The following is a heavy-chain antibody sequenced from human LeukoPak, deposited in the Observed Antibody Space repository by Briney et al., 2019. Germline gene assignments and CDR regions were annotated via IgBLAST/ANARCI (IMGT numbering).Heavy chain of an antibody. V-gene: IGHV3-48*01. D-gene: IGHD6-6*01. CDR3: AREVLAALDY. J-gene: IGHJ4*02. CDR1: GFTFSSYS. CDR2: ISSSSSTI. Sequence: GRSLRLSCAASGFTFSSYSMSWVRQAPGKGLEWVSYISSSSSTIYYADSVKGRFTISRDNAKNSLYLQMNSLRAEDTAVYYCAREVLAALDYWGQGTLVTVAS.